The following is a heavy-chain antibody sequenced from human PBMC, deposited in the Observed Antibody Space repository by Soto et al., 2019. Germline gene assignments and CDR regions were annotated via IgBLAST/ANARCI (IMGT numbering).Heavy chain of an antibody. J-gene: IGHJ4*02. V-gene: IGHV1-58*01. Sequence: QMPLVQSGPEVKKPGTSVKVSCKASGFTFTSSAVQWVRQARGQRLEWIGWIVVGSGNTNYAQKFQERVTITRDMSTSTAYMELSSLRCEDTAVYFCAALSWLRKNPNFDYWGQGTLVTVSS. CDR1: GFTFTSSA. CDR2: IVVGSGNT. CDR3: AALSWLRKNPNFDY. D-gene: IGHD5-12*01.